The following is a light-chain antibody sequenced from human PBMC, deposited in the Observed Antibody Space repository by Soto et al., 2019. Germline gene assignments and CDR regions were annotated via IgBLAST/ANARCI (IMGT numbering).Light chain of an antibody. CDR2: AAS. J-gene: IGKJ2*01. Sequence: DIQMTQSPSSLSASVGDRVTITCRASQSISSHLNWYQQKPGKAPKLLIYAASNLESGVPSRFSGSGSGTDFTLTISSLQPEDFATYYCQQSYSTPPMYTFGQGTKLEIK. V-gene: IGKV1-39*01. CDR3: QQSYSTPPMYT. CDR1: QSISSH.